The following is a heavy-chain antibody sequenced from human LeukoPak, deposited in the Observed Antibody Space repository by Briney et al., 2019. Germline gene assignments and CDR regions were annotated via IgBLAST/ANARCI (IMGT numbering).Heavy chain of an antibody. CDR1: GYTFTSYA. D-gene: IGHD2-15*01. Sequence: ASVKVSCKASGYTFTSYAMNWVRQAPGQGLEWMQWINTNTGNPTYAQGFTGRFVFSLDTSVSTAYLQISSLKAEDTAVYYCAREGCSGGSCYAYYFDYWGQGALVTVSS. CDR3: AREGCSGGSCYAYYFDY. V-gene: IGHV7-4-1*02. J-gene: IGHJ4*02. CDR2: INTNTGNP.